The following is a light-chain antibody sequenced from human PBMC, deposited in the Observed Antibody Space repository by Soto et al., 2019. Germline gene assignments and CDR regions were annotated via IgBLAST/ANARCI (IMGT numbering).Light chain of an antibody. CDR3: QQYNTWPPT. Sequence: EIVMTQSPATLSLSPGERATLSCRASQSVSSNLAWYQQKPGQAPRLIIYGASTRATGIPARFSGSGSGTEFTLTLSSLQSEDCAVYYFQQYNTWPPTCGQGTKVEI. CDR1: QSVSSN. J-gene: IGKJ1*01. V-gene: IGKV3-15*01. CDR2: GAS.